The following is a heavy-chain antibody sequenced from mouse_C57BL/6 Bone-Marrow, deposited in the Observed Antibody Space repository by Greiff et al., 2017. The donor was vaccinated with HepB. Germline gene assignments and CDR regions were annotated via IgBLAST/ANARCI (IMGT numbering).Heavy chain of an antibody. CDR2: INPNNGGT. Sequence: EVQLQQSGPELVKPGASVKMSCKASGYTFTDYNMHWVKQSHGKSLEWIGYINPNNGGTSYNQKFKGKATLTVNKSSSTAYMELRSLTSEDSAVYYCAGGESITTVVEAYWGQGTLVTVSA. CDR1: GYTFTDYN. D-gene: IGHD1-1*01. V-gene: IGHV1-22*01. J-gene: IGHJ3*01. CDR3: AGGESITTVVEAY.